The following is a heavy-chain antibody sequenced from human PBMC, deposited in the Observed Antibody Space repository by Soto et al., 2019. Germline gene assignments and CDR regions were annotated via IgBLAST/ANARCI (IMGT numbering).Heavy chain of an antibody. CDR3: AKGRFGELLSADAFDI. V-gene: IGHV3-23*01. Sequence: GGSLRLSCAASGFTFSSYATSWVRQAPGKGLEWVSAISGSGGSTYYADSVKGRFTISRDNSKNTLYLQMNSLRAEDTAVYYCAKGRFGELLSADAFDIWGQGTMVTVSS. CDR1: GFTFSSYA. CDR2: ISGSGGST. J-gene: IGHJ3*02. D-gene: IGHD3-10*01.